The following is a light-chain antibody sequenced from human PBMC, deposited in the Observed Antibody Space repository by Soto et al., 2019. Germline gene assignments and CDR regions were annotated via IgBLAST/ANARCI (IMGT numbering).Light chain of an antibody. Sequence: DIQMTQSPSSLSASVGDRVTITCRASQSISSYLNWYQQKPGKAPKLLIYAASSLQSGVTSRFSGCGSGTDFTLTISRLQPEDFATYYWQQSYSTPLFGPGTKVDIK. CDR3: QQSYSTPL. CDR2: AAS. CDR1: QSISSY. J-gene: IGKJ3*01. V-gene: IGKV1-39*01.